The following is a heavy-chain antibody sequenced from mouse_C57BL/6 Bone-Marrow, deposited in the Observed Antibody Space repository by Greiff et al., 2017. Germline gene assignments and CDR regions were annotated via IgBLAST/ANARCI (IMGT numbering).Heavy chain of an antibody. CDR2: IWRGGST. CDR3: AKTPVEPWYFDV. CDR1: GFSLTSYG. J-gene: IGHJ1*03. D-gene: IGHD1-1*01. Sequence: VKLMESGPGLVQPSQSLSITCTVSGFSLTSYGVHWVRQSPGKGLEWLGVIWRGGSTDYNAAFMSRLSITKDNSKSQVFFNMNSLQADDTAIYYCAKTPVEPWYFDVWGTGTTVTVSS. V-gene: IGHV2-5*01.